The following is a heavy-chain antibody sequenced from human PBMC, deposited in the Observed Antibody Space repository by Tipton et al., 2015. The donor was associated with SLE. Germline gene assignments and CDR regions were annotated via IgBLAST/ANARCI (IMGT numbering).Heavy chain of an antibody. Sequence: SLRLSCAASGFTFDDYAMHWVRQAPGKGLEWVSGISWHSGSIGYADSVKGRFTISRDNAKNSLYLQMNSLRAEDTALYYCAKSGDFGVDAFDIWGQGTMVTVSS. J-gene: IGHJ3*02. CDR3: AKSGDFGVDAFDI. CDR2: ISWHSGSI. D-gene: IGHD3-16*01. V-gene: IGHV3-9*01. CDR1: GFTFDDYA.